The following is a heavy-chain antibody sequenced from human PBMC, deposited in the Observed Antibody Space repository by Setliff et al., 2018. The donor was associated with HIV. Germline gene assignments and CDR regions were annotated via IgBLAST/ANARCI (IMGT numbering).Heavy chain of an antibody. D-gene: IGHD2-21*02. V-gene: IGHV4-34*01. CDR1: GVPLSDYY. CDR3: AISIVGVTSEMY. CDR2: VNHNGNI. J-gene: IGHJ4*02. Sequence: PSETLSLTCTLNGVPLSDYYWNWIRQSPGKGLEWIVEVNHNGNINYNPSLKSRVTVSVDTSKTQYSLKMISVTAADTVMYYCAISIVGVTSEMYWAQGTLITVSS.